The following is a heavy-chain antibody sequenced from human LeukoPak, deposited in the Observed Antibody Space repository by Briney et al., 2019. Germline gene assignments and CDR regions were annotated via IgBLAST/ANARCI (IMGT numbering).Heavy chain of an antibody. CDR3: AKVLTTTRDFWYGMDV. Sequence: GGSLRLSCAASGFTFNLYPIIWVRQAPGKGPEGVASISGDGGNTYYGDSVKGRFTISRDNSKNLVFLQMSSLRAEDTAVYYCAKVLTTTRDFWYGMDVWGQGATVTVS. V-gene: IGHV3-23*01. D-gene: IGHD1-1*01. CDR1: GFTFNLYP. CDR2: ISGDGGNT. J-gene: IGHJ6*02.